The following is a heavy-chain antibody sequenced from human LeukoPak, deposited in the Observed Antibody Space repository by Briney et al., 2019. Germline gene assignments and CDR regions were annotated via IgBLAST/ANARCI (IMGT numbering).Heavy chain of an antibody. J-gene: IGHJ4*02. Sequence: PGGSLRLSCAASGFPFNDYYMTWIRQAPGKGLEWVSYISSSSSTIYYADSVKGRFTISRDNAKNSLYLQMNSLRAEDTAVYYCARMVVTAIPDCWGQGTLVTVSS. CDR3: ARMVVTAIPDC. V-gene: IGHV3-11*04. D-gene: IGHD2-21*02. CDR1: GFPFNDYY. CDR2: ISSSSSTI.